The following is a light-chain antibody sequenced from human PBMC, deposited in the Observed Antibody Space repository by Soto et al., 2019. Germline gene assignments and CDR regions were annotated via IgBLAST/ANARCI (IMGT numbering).Light chain of an antibody. CDR1: SSDIVTFNY. CDR2: EVN. V-gene: IGLV2-14*01. CDR3: SSYKTGTSVV. J-gene: IGLJ3*02. Sequence: QSALTQPASVSGSPGQSITISCRGTSSDIVTFNYVSWYQQRPGKAPKLILYEVNKRPSGVSNRLSGSKSANTASLTISGLQGEDEADYYCSSYKTGTSVVFCGGTKVTVL.